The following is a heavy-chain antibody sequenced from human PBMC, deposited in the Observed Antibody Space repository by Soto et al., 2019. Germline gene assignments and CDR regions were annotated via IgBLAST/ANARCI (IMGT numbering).Heavy chain of an antibody. CDR2: IHYSGST. J-gene: IGHJ5*02. Sequence: LSLTCTVSGGSISSGGYYWSWIRQHPGKGLEWIGYIHYSGSTYYNPSLKSRVTISVDTSKNQFSLKLSSVTAADTAVYYCARSDIVVVVAASRPGRFDPWGQGTLVTVYS. D-gene: IGHD2-15*01. CDR1: GGSISSGGYY. CDR3: ARSDIVVVVAASRPGRFDP. V-gene: IGHV4-31*03.